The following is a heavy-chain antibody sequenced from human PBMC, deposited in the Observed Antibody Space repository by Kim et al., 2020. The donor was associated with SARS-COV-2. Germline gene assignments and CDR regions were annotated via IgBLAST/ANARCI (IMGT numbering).Heavy chain of an antibody. CDR3: GASKITMVRGNHEGWFDP. CDR2: IYYSGST. Sequence: SETLSLTCTVSGGSISSYYWSWIRQPPGKGLEWIGYIYYSGSTNYNPSLKSRVTISVDTSKNQFSLKLSSVTAADTAVYYCGASKITMVRGNHEGWFDPWGQGTLVTVSS. V-gene: IGHV4-59*01. J-gene: IGHJ5*02. CDR1: GGSISSYY. D-gene: IGHD3-10*01.